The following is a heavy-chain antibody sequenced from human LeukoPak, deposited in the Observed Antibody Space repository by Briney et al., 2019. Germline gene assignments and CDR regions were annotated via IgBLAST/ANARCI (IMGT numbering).Heavy chain of an antibody. CDR2: IIPIFGTA. J-gene: IGHJ5*02. V-gene: IGHV1-69*13. CDR1: GGTFSSYA. Sequence: SVKVSCKASGGTFSSYAISWVRQAPGQGLEWMGGIIPIFGTANYAQKFQGRVTITADESTSTAYMELSSLRSEDTAVYYCASCPRKRVVPAAIVFDPWGQGTLVTVSS. D-gene: IGHD2-2*02. CDR3: ASCPRKRVVPAAIVFDP.